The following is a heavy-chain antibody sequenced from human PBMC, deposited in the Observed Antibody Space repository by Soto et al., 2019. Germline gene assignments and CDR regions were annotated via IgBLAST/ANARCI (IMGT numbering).Heavy chain of an antibody. V-gene: IGHV1-69*01. D-gene: IGHD1-1*01. CDR2: IIPIFGPA. Sequence: QVQLVQSGAEVKKPGSSVKVSCKASGGTVSNSAISWLRQAPGQGLEWMGGIIPIFGPATYSQKFQDRVTITADDSTGTGYMELSSLTSEDTAVYFCGRGIIWTKVEYWGQGTLGTFSS. J-gene: IGHJ4*02. CDR1: GGTVSNSA. CDR3: GRGIIWTKVEY.